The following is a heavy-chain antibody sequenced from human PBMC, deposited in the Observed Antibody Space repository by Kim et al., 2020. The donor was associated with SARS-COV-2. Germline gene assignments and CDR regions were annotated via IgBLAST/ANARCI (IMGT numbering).Heavy chain of an antibody. Sequence: SETLSLTCTVSGGSISSSSYYWGWIRQPPGKGLEWIGSIYYSGSTYYNPSLKSRVTISVDTSKNQFSLKLSSVTAADTAVYYCARQAGIRVAGIFGRGWFDPWGQGTLVTVSS. CDR3: ARQAGIRVAGIFGRGWFDP. J-gene: IGHJ5*02. CDR1: GGSISSSSYY. V-gene: IGHV4-39*01. D-gene: IGHD6-19*01. CDR2: IYYSGST.